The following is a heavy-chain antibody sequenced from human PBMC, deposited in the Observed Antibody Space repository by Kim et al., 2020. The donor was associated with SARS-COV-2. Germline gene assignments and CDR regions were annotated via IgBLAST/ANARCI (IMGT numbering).Heavy chain of an antibody. V-gene: IGHV3-9*01. CDR2: ISWNSGGK. CDR1: GFKFNDYA. D-gene: IGHD6-25*01. Sequence: GGSLRRSCAASGFKFNDYAMHWVRQGPGKGLEWVSYISWNSGGKRYADSVQGRFTISRDSGRNTVYLQMNNLRVEDTALYFSAKMASGSSSHASHFD. J-gene: IGHJ2*01. CDR3: AKMASGSSSHASHFD.